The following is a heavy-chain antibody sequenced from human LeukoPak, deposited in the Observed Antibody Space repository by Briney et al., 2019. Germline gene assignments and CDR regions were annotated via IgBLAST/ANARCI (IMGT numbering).Heavy chain of an antibody. CDR1: GGSISSSSYY. Sequence: SETLSLTCTVPGGSISSSSYYWGWIRQPPGKGLEWIGSIYYSGSTYYNPSLKSRVTISVDTSKNQFSLKLSSVTAADTAVYYCAGQPYIVVVVAATPGAGAFDIWGQGTMVTVSS. J-gene: IGHJ3*02. V-gene: IGHV4-39*01. CDR2: IYYSGST. D-gene: IGHD2-15*01. CDR3: AGQPYIVVVVAATPGAGAFDI.